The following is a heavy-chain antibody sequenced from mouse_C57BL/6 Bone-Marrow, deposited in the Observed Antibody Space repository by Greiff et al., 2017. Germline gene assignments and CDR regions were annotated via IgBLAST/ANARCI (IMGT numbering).Heavy chain of an antibody. V-gene: IGHV1-55*01. D-gene: IGHD1-1*01. CDR2: IYPGSGST. Sequence: QVQLQQPGAELVKPGASVKMSCKASGYTFTSYWITWVKQRPGQGLEWIGDIYPGSGSTNHNEKFKSKATLTVDTSSSTAYMQLSSLTSEDSAVYYCARFPFTTVVNMDYWGQGTSVTVSS. CDR3: ARFPFTTVVNMDY. J-gene: IGHJ4*01. CDR1: GYTFTSYW.